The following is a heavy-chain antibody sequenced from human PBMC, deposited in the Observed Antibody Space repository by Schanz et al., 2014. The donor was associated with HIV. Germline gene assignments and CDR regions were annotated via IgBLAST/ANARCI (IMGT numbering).Heavy chain of an antibody. V-gene: IGHV3-23*04. J-gene: IGHJ3*02. Sequence: VQLVESGGGVVRPGRSLRLSCAASGFTFSSYGMSWVRQAPGKGLEWVSTISAGVGTASYADSVKGRFTISRDNSKKMLFLQMNRLRAEDTAVYYCAIRTPMISFGAFDIWGRGTMVTVSS. CDR3: AIRTPMISFGAFDI. D-gene: IGHD3-16*01. CDR1: GFTFSSYG. CDR2: ISAGVGTA.